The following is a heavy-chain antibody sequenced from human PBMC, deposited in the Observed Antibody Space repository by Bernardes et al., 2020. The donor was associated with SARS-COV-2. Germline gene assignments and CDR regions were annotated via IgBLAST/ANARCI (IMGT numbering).Heavy chain of an antibody. Sequence: GSLSLSCAASGFTFSIYAMSWVRQAPGKGLEWVSTSSGRSGATNYADSVKGRFTVSRDNSESTLYLQMNSLRAEDTAVYYCAKDPTQRWASWGQGTLVTVSS. CDR1: GFTFSIYA. CDR2: SSGRSGAT. V-gene: IGHV3-23*01. CDR3: AKDPTQRWAS. J-gene: IGHJ4*02. D-gene: IGHD1-1*01.